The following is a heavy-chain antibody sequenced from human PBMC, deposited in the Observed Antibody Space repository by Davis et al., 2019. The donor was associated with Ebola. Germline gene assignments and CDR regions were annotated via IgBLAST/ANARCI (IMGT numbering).Heavy chain of an antibody. CDR1: GFTFSNYW. CDR3: ATQPGGSGSYFYY. Sequence: GESLKISCAASGFTFSNYWMSWVRQAPVKGLEWVANIKQDGSEKQYVDSVKGRFTISRDNSKNTLYLQMNSLRAEDTAVYYCATQPGGSGSYFYYWGLGTLVTVSS. CDR2: IKQDGSEK. J-gene: IGHJ4*02. V-gene: IGHV3-7*01. D-gene: IGHD3-10*01.